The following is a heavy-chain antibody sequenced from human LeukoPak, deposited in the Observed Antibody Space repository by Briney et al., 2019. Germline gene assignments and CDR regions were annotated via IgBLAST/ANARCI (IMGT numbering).Heavy chain of an antibody. CDR1: GFTFSSYA. CDR3: ARDNEPWIQRWSTPGLDY. Sequence: GGSLRLSCAASGFTFSSYAMHWVRQAPGKGLEWVAVISYDGSNKYYADSVKGRFTISRDNSKNTLYLQMNSLRAEDTAVYYCARDNEPWIQRWSTPGLDYWGQGTLVTVSS. CDR2: ISYDGSNK. J-gene: IGHJ4*02. V-gene: IGHV3-30-3*01. D-gene: IGHD5-18*01.